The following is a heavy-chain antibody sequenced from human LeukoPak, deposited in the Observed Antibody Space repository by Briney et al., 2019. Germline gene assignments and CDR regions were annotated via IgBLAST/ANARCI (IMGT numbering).Heavy chain of an antibody. Sequence: GRSLRLSCAASGFTFDDYAMHWVRQAPGKGLEWVSGISWNSGSIGYADSVKGRFTISRDNAKNSLYLQMNSLRAEDTALYYCAKDGHTAAGTNWGQGTLVTVSS. D-gene: IGHD6-13*01. CDR2: ISWNSGSI. V-gene: IGHV3-9*01. J-gene: IGHJ4*02. CDR3: AKDGHTAAGTN. CDR1: GFTFDDYA.